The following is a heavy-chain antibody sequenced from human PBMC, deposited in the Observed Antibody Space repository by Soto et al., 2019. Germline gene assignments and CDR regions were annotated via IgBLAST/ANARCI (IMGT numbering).Heavy chain of an antibody. CDR3: ARGPLGAVDI. CDR2: IRSGGSNE. J-gene: IGHJ3*02. V-gene: IGHV3-11*01. Sequence: QVQLVESGGGLVKPGGSLRLSCAASGFSFSGSYMSWIRQAPGKGLEWVSYIRSGGSNEYYAASVRGRFAISRDDAKNSLYLELKSLRADDTAVYYCARGPLGAVDIWGDGTMVTVSS. CDR1: GFSFSGSY.